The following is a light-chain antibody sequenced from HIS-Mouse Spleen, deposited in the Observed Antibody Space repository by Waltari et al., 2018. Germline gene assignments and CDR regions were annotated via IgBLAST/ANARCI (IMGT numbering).Light chain of an antibody. V-gene: IGLV2-23*01. J-gene: IGLJ3*02. CDR3: CSYAGSSTYWV. Sequence: QSALTQPASVSGSPGQSITSPCTGTSSDVGSYNLVPWYQQHPGKAPKLMIYEGSKRPSGVSNRFSGSKSGNTASLTISGLQAEDEADYYCCSYAGSSTYWVFGGGTKLTVL. CDR2: EGS. CDR1: SSDVGSYNL.